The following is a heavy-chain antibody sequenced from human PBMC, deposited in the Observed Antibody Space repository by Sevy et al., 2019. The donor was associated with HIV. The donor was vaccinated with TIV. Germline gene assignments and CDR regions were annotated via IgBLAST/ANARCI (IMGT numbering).Heavy chain of an antibody. J-gene: IGHJ6*02. D-gene: IGHD3-10*01. V-gene: IGHV4-61*01. CDR2: IYYSGST. Sequence: SETLSLTCTVSGGSVSSGSYYWSWIRQPPGKGLEWIGYIYYSGSTNYNPSLKGRVTISVDTSKNQFSLKLSSVTAADTAVYYCARVPYYYGSGSYYNVNGMDVWGQGTTVTVSS. CDR1: GGSVSSGSYY. CDR3: ARVPYYYGSGSYYNVNGMDV.